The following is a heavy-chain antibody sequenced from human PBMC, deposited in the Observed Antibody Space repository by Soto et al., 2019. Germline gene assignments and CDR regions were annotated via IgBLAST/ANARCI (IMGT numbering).Heavy chain of an antibody. D-gene: IGHD2-8*01. CDR2: VSGYNGDT. J-gene: IGHJ6*02. Sequence: QGQLVQSGPEVKKPGASVKVSCKASGYTFSRYGMSWVRQAPGQGLEWMGWVSGYNGDTKYTQKDQGRVTMTIDTSTYTAYMELRSLTSDDTAKYYCAKNGQPPYYYYGMDVWGQGTTVTVSS. CDR1: GYTFSRYG. V-gene: IGHV1-18*01. CDR3: AKNGQPPYYYYGMDV.